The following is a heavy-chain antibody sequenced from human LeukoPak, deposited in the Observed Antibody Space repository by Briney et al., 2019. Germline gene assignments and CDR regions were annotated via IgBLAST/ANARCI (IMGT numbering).Heavy chain of an antibody. Sequence: GGSLRLSCSASGFTFSSYAMHWVRQAPGKGLEYVSALSSNGGSTYYADSVKGRFTISRDNSKNTLYLQMSSLRAEDTAVYYCVILGVYWGQGTLVTVSS. V-gene: IGHV3-64D*09. CDR1: GFTFSSYA. CDR2: LSSNGGST. J-gene: IGHJ4*02. D-gene: IGHD3-16*01. CDR3: VILGVY.